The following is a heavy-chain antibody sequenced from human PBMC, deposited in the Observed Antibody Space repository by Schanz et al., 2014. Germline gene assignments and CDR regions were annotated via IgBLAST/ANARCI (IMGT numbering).Heavy chain of an antibody. D-gene: IGHD4-17*01. J-gene: IGHJ6*02. Sequence: QVQLVQSGAEVKKPGASVKVSCKASGYTFTRYYIHWVRQAPGQGLEWMGIINPSGGSTTYAQKVPGRATMNRNTSTSIVYMELSTLRSEDPAVYYCARNYGGHSEESDRYGMDVWGQGTTVTVSS. CDR1: GYTFTRYY. CDR2: INPSGGST. V-gene: IGHV1-46*01. CDR3: ARNYGGHSEESDRYGMDV.